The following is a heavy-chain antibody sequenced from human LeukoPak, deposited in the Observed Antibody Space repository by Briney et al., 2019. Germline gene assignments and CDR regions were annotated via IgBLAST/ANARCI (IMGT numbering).Heavy chain of an antibody. Sequence: PGGSLRLSCAASGFTFSSYGMHWVRQATGKGLEWVSAIGTAGDTYYPGSVKGRFTISRENAKNSLYLQMNSLRAGDTAVYYCARGLSDYYDSSGQPFDYWGQGTLVTVSS. V-gene: IGHV3-13*04. CDR3: ARGLSDYYDSSGQPFDY. J-gene: IGHJ4*02. CDR1: GFTFSSYG. D-gene: IGHD3-22*01. CDR2: IGTAGDT.